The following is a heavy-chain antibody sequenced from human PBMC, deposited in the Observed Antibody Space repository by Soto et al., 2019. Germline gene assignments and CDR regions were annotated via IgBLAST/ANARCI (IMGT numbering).Heavy chain of an antibody. V-gene: IGHV1-46*03. CDR1: GYTFTSYY. CDR2: INPSGGST. Sequence: QVQLVQSGAEVKKPGASVKVSCKASGYTFTSYYMHWVRQAPGQGLEWMGIINPSGGSTSYAQKFQGRVTXXEXTXXSTVDMELSSLRSEDTAVYYCARSRGYSGYVHFDYWGQGTLVTVSS. D-gene: IGHD5-12*01. J-gene: IGHJ4*02. CDR3: ARSRGYSGYVHFDY.